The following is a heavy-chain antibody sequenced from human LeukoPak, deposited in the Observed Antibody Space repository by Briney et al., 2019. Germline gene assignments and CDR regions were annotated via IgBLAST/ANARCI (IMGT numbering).Heavy chain of an antibody. CDR2: IYYSGST. J-gene: IGHJ4*02. Sequence: SETLSLTCTVSGGSISSYYWSWIRQPPGKGLEWVGYIYYSGSTNYNPSLKSRLTISVDTSKNQFSLKLSSVTAADTAVYYCARETYYYGSGSYPANYFDYWGQGNLVTVSS. V-gene: IGHV4-59*01. CDR3: ARETYYYGSGSYPANYFDY. D-gene: IGHD3-10*01. CDR1: GGSISSYY.